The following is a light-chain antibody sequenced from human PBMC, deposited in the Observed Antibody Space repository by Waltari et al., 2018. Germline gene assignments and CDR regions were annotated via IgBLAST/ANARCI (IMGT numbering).Light chain of an antibody. J-gene: IGKJ2*03. CDR3: QHTHSFPHS. CDR1: QGINNW. CDR2: SAS. V-gene: IGKV1-12*01. Sequence: DIQLTQSPYSVPASVGDRLTITCRESQGINNWLGWYQQKPGKAPNLLIYSASSLQSGVPSRCSGSGSGTHFTLTISSLQPEDFATYYCQHTHSFPHSFGQGTKVQMK.